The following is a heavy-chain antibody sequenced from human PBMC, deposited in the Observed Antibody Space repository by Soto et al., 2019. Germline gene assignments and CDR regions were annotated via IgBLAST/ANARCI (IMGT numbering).Heavy chain of an antibody. CDR3: AKGVQLERRSYYYYGMDV. D-gene: IGHD1-1*01. J-gene: IGHJ6*02. V-gene: IGHV3-23*01. Sequence: GGSLRLSCAASGFTFSSYAMSWVRQAPGKGLEWVSGISGGGGSTYYADSVKGRFTISRDSAKNTLYLQMNSLRADDTAVYYGAKGVQLERRSYYYYGMDVWGQGTTVTVSS. CDR1: GFTFSSYA. CDR2: ISGGGGST.